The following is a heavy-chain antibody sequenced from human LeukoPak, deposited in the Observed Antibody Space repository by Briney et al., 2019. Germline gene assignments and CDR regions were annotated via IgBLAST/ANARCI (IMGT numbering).Heavy chain of an antibody. CDR3: ARGPNCSGGSCYSDYYYYGMDV. J-gene: IGHJ6*02. D-gene: IGHD2-15*01. CDR2: ISSSSSYI. CDR1: GFTFSSYS. Sequence: GGSLRLSCAASGFTFSSYSMNWVRQAPGKGLEWVSSISSSSSYIYYADSVKGRFTISRDNAKNSLYLQMNSLRAEDTAVYYCARGPNCSGGSCYSDYYYYGMDVWGQGTTVTVSS. V-gene: IGHV3-21*01.